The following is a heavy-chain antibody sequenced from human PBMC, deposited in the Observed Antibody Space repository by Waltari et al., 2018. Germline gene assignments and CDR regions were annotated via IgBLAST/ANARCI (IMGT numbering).Heavy chain of an antibody. CDR2: INPNSGGT. V-gene: IGHV1-2*02. J-gene: IGHJ4*02. CDR1: GYTFTGYY. D-gene: IGHD1-26*01. CDR3: ARDFATAVSGSHSRWDLVNY. Sequence: QVQLVQSGAEVKKPGASVKVSCKASGYTFTGYYIHWVRQAPGQGLEWMGWINPNSGGTNYALKFQGRVTMTRDTCIRTFYMELSRLRSDDTAIYVCARDFATAVSGSHSRWDLVNYWGQGTLVTVSS.